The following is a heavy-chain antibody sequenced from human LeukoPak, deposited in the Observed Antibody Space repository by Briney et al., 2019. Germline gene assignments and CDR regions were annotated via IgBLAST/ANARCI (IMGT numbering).Heavy chain of an antibody. CDR1: GFTFSNSD. CDR3: AKGYRNHLLILLDS. Sequence: GGSLRLSCAASGFTFSNSDMHWGRQAPGQGLEWVAFMRYDVNNKYYLASVKGRLTITRDNSKNTLSLQMNSLRPAATAVYYCAKGYRNHLLILLDSWGQGTLVTVSS. D-gene: IGHD3-16*01. J-gene: IGHJ5*01. CDR2: MRYDVNNK. V-gene: IGHV3-30*02.